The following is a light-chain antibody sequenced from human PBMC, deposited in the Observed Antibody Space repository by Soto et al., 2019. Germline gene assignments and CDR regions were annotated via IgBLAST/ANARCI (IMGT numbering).Light chain of an antibody. J-gene: IGLJ1*01. CDR2: VVD. CDR1: MSDIVVSDC. CDR3: TSYIMKTNLSV. V-gene: IGLV2-14*01. Sequence: QRGLPEPGSVRQSPRPPITMCCSRNMSDIVVSDCVSGSQQLPGKAPKLIISVVDNRPSGVSNRFSGSKSGNTASLTISGLLAEDEADYHCTSYIMKTNLSVFGNGTKVTVL.